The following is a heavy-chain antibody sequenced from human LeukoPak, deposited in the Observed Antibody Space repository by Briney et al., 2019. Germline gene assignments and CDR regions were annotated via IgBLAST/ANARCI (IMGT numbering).Heavy chain of an antibody. D-gene: IGHD3-10*01. CDR1: GGSISSGDYY. V-gene: IGHV4-30-4*08. Sequence: PSETLSLTCTVSGGSISSGDYYWSWIRQPPGKGLEWIGYIYYSGSTYYNPSLKSRVTISVDTSKNQFSLKLSSVTAADTAVYYCARIPERYYYGSGSYGDYWGQGTLVTVSS. J-gene: IGHJ4*02. CDR3: ARIPERYYYGSGSYGDY. CDR2: IYYSGST.